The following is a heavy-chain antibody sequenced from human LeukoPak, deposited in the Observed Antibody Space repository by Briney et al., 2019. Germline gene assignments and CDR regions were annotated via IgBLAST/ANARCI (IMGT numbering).Heavy chain of an antibody. CDR2: ISGSGAKT. CDR3: AKWGFLEWLLSMFDY. V-gene: IGHV3-23*01. J-gene: IGHJ4*02. D-gene: IGHD3-3*01. Sequence: GGSLRLSRAASGFTFTSYAMSWVRQAPGKGLEWVSAISGSGAKTYYADSVKGRFTISRDNSKNTLYLQMNSLRAEDTAVYYCAKWGFLEWLLSMFDYWGQGTLVTVSS. CDR1: GFTFTSYA.